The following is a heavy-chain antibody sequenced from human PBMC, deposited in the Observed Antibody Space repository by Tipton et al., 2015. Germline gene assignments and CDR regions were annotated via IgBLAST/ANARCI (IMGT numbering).Heavy chain of an antibody. D-gene: IGHD3-22*01. J-gene: IGHJ5*02. CDR1: GGSVTSNNYF. CDR2: IFHSGST. CDR3: ARGGAGYYYDSVGYLS. V-gene: IGHV4-61*01. Sequence: TLSLTCSVSGGSVTSNNYFWSWIRQPPGKGREWIGYIFHSGSTSYNPSLRSRVFISIDTSKNQFSLKLNSVTAADTAVYYCARGGAGYYYDSVGYLSWGQGTLVTVSS.